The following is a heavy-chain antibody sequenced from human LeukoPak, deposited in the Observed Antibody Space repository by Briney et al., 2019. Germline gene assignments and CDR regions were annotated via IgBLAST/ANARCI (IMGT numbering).Heavy chain of an antibody. CDR3: AKVGRSGWPLDN. V-gene: IGHV3-30*04. J-gene: IGHJ4*02. Sequence: PGRSLRLSCAASGFTFSSYAMHWVRQAPGKGLEWVAVISYDGSNKYYADSVKGRFTISRDNSKNTLYLQMNSLRVEDTAVYYCAKVGRSGWPLDNWGQGTLVTVSS. CDR2: ISYDGSNK. CDR1: GFTFSSYA. D-gene: IGHD6-19*01.